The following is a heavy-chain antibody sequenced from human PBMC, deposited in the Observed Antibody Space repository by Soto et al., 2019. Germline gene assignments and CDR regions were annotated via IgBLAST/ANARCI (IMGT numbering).Heavy chain of an antibody. D-gene: IGHD1-26*01. J-gene: IGHJ4*02. CDR3: AKDAASRRAGSIVTNCPSDY. CDR1: GFTFSSYA. V-gene: IGHV3-23*01. CDR2: ISGSGGST. Sequence: GGSLRLSCAASGFTFSSYAMSWVRQAPGKGLEWVSAISGSGGSTYYADSVKGRFTISRDNSKNTLYLQMNSLRAEDTAVYYCAKDAASRRAGSIVTNCPSDYWGQGTLVTVSS.